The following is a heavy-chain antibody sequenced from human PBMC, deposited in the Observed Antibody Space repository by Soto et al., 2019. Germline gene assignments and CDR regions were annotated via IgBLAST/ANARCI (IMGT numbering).Heavy chain of an antibody. Sequence: EVQLVESGGGLVQPGGSLKLSCAASGFTFSGSAMHWVRQASGKGLEWVGRIRSKANSYATAYAASVKGRFTISRDDSKNTAYLQMNSLKTEDTAVYYCTRRSSIAARPDYYYYGMDVWGQGTTVTVSS. V-gene: IGHV3-73*02. J-gene: IGHJ6*02. D-gene: IGHD6-6*01. CDR3: TRRSSIAARPDYYYYGMDV. CDR1: GFTFSGSA. CDR2: IRSKANSYAT.